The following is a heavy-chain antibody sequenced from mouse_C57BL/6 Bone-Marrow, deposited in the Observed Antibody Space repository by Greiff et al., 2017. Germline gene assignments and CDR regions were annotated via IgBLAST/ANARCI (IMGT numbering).Heavy chain of an antibody. CDR1: GYTFTSYG. V-gene: IGHV1-81*01. CDR2: IYPRSGNT. D-gene: IGHD3-1*01. J-gene: IGHJ4*01. Sequence: VQLQQSGAELVRPGASVKLSCKASGYTFTSYGISWVKQRTGQGLEWIGEIYPRSGNTYYNEKFKGKATLTADKSSSTAYMELRSLTSEDSAVYFCARGGLKRAMDYWGQGTSVTVSS. CDR3: ARGGLKRAMDY.